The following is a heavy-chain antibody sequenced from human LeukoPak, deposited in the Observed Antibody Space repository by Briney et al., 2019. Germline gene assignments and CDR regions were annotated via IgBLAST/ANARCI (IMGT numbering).Heavy chain of an antibody. D-gene: IGHD3-10*02. CDR1: GFTFHDYA. CDR3: AELGITMIGGV. J-gene: IGHJ6*04. V-gene: IGHV3-9*01. Sequence: GGSLRLSCAASGFTFHDYAMHWVRQAPGKGLEWVSGISWNSGIIGYADSVKGRFTISRDNAKNSLYLQMNSLRAEDTAVYYCAELGITMIGGVWGKGTTVTISS. CDR2: ISWNSGII.